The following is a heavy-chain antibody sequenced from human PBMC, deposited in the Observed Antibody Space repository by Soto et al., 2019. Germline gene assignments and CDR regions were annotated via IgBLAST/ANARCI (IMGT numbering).Heavy chain of an antibody. CDR1: GFTFSSYG. CDR2: IWYDGSNK. D-gene: IGHD6-19*01. Sequence: QVQLVESGGGVVQPGRSLRLSCAASGFTFSSYGMHWVRQAPGKGLEWVAVIWYDGSNKYYADSVKGRFTISRDNSKNTLYLQMNSLRAEDTAVYYCARDNGQWLGVDAFDIWGQGTMVTVSS. J-gene: IGHJ3*02. V-gene: IGHV3-33*01. CDR3: ARDNGQWLGVDAFDI.